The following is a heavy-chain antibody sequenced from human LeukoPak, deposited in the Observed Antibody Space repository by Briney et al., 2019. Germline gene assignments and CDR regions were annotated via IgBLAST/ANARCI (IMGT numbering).Heavy chain of an antibody. CDR1: GFTFSSHA. J-gene: IGHJ4*02. V-gene: IGHV3-30-3*01. D-gene: IGHD2-2*01. Sequence: GGSLRLSCAASGFTFSSHAMHWVRQAPGKGLEWVAVISYDGSNKYYADSVKGRFTISRDNSKDTLYLQMNSLRAEDTAVYYCARYPSPVVVVVPAAPLDYWGQGTLVTVSS. CDR2: ISYDGSNK. CDR3: ARYPSPVVVVVPAAPLDY.